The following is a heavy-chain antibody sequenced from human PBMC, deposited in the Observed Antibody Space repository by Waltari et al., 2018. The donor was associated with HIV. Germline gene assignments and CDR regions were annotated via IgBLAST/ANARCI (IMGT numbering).Heavy chain of an antibody. CDR1: GGSISSYY. J-gene: IGHJ6*02. CDR2: IYTRGST. V-gene: IGHV4-4*07. Sequence: QVQLQESGPGLVKPSETLSLTCTVSGGSISSYYWSWIRQPAGKGLEWIGRIYTRGSTNYNHARKRRVTMSVDTSKNQFSLKLRSVTAADTAVYYCARVKAVAGRDYYGMDVWGQGTTVTVSS. CDR3: ARVKAVAGRDYYGMDV. D-gene: IGHD6-19*01.